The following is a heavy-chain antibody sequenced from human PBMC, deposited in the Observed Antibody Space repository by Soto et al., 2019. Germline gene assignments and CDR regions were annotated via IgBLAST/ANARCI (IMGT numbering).Heavy chain of an antibody. J-gene: IGHJ4*02. CDR1: GFSFSSYA. CDR2: ISGSGGST. D-gene: IGHD3-10*01. CDR3: ARDGLGFGELPYSDY. Sequence: EVQLLESGGGLVQPEGSLRLSCAASGFSFSSYAMSWVRQAPGKGLEWVSAISGSGGSTYYADSVQGRFTISRDNSTNTLYMQMNSLRAEDTAVYYCARDGLGFGELPYSDYWGQGTLVTVSS. V-gene: IGHV3-23*01.